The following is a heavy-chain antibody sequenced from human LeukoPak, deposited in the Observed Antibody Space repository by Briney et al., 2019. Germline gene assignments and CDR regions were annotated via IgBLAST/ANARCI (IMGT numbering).Heavy chain of an antibody. J-gene: IGHJ4*02. CDR2: IIPIFGTA. CDR1: GGTFSSYA. Sequence: ASVKVSCKASGGTFSSYAISWVRQAPGQGLEWMGGIIPIFGTANYAQKFQGRVTITADESTSTAYMELSSLRSGDTAVYYCARDPAPYSGYDIRGFDYWGQGTLVTVSS. CDR3: ARDPAPYSGYDIRGFDY. V-gene: IGHV1-69*13. D-gene: IGHD5-12*01.